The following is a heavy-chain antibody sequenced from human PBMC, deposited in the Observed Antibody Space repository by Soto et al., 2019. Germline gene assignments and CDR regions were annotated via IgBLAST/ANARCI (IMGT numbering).Heavy chain of an antibody. Sequence: SETLSLTCTVSGGSISSYYWSWIRQPPGKGLEWIGYIYYSGSTNYNPSLKSRVTISVDTSKNQFSLKLSSVTAADTAVYYCARADTIFGVVSIFDYWGQGTLVTVSS. CDR1: GGSISSYY. J-gene: IGHJ4*02. D-gene: IGHD3-3*01. CDR3: ARADTIFGVVSIFDY. V-gene: IGHV4-59*01. CDR2: IYYSGST.